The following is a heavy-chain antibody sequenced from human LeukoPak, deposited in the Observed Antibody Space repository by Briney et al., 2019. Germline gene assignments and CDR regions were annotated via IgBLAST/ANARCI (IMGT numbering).Heavy chain of an antibody. J-gene: IGHJ4*02. V-gene: IGHV3-7*01. D-gene: IGHD5-18*01. Sequence: PGGSLRLSCAASGFTFSNAWMSWVRQAPGKGLEWVANIKEDGSDKNYVDSVKGRFTISRDNAKNSLYLQMNSLRAEDTAIYYCARDAAYGYDRFDYWGQGTQVTVSS. CDR3: ARDAAYGYDRFDY. CDR2: IKEDGSDK. CDR1: GFTFSNAW.